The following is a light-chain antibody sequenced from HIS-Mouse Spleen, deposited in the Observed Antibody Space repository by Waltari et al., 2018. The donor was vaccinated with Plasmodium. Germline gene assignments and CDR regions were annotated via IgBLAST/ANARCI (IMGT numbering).Light chain of an antibody. CDR3: GTWDSSLSAYYV. J-gene: IGLJ1*01. CDR1: SSNSWNTY. CDR2: DKN. V-gene: IGLV1-51*01. Sequence: QSVLTQPPSVSAAPGPHVTISCPGSSSNSWNTYVSWDQQLPGTAPKPLIYDKNKRPSGIPDRFSGSKSGTSATLGITGLQTGDEADYYCGTWDSSLSAYYVFGTGTKVTVL.